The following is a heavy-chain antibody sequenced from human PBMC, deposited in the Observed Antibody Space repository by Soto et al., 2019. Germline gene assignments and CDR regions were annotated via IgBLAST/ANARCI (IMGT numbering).Heavy chain of an antibody. CDR1: GGSISGYY. CDR3: ARETRGYTDQRYYYYGMDV. Sequence: SETLSVTCTVSGGSISGYYWSWIRQPPGKGLEWIGYMYNTGSTVYNPSFKSRVTISVDTSKNQFSLKLNSVTAADTAVYYCARETRGYTDQRYYYYGMDVWGKGTTVT. V-gene: IGHV4-59*01. J-gene: IGHJ6*04. CDR2: MYNTGST. D-gene: IGHD3-3*01.